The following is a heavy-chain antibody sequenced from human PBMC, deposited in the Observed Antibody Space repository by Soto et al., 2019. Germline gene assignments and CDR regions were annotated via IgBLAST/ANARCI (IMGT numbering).Heavy chain of an antibody. CDR3: ARVNCSGGSCYSRYYYYGMDV. Sequence: QVQLVQSGAEVKKPGSSVKVSCKASGGTFSSYAISWVRQAPGQGLEWMGGIIPIFGTANYAQKFQGRVTIPADESTSTAYMELRSRRSEDTAVYYGARVNCSGGSCYSRYYYYGMDVWGQGTTVTVSS. J-gene: IGHJ6*02. CDR1: GGTFSSYA. V-gene: IGHV1-69*01. CDR2: IIPIFGTA. D-gene: IGHD2-15*01.